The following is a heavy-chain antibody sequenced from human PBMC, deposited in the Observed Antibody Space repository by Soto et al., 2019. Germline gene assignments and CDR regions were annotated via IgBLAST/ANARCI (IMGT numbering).Heavy chain of an antibody. D-gene: IGHD3-10*01. J-gene: IGHJ6*02. CDR1: GGSISSGGYS. CDR2: INHSGST. CDR3: ARGVLLWFGSPNYYYYGMDV. Sequence: SETLSLTCAVSGGSISSGGYSWSWIRQPPGKGLEWIGEINHSGSTNYNPSLKSRVTISVDTSKNQFSLKLSSVTAADTAVYYCARGVLLWFGSPNYYYYGMDVWGQGTTVTVSS. V-gene: IGHV4-30-2*01.